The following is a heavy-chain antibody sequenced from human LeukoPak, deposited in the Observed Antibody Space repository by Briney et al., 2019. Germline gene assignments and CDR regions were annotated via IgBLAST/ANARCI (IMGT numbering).Heavy chain of an antibody. CDR3: ARDLIVYGSGSYFDY. V-gene: IGHV1-69*04. CDR2: IIPILGIA. J-gene: IGHJ4*02. CDR1: GGTFSSYA. Sequence: ASVKVSCKASGGTFSSYAISWVRQAPGQGLEWMGRIIPILGIANYAQKFQGRVTITTDTSASTAYMELSSLRSEDTAVYFCARDLIVYGSGSYFDYWGQGTLVTVSA. D-gene: IGHD3-10*01.